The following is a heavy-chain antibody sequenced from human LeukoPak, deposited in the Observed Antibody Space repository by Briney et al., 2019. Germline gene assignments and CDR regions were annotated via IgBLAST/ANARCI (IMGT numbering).Heavy chain of an antibody. Sequence: GGSLRLSCAASGFTFSTYSMNWVRQAPGKGLEWVSHITSSSSAIYYADSVKGRFSISRDNAKNSLYLQMNSLRAEDTAVYYCARHLYSSSPDWGQGTLVTVSS. CDR1: GFTFSTYS. CDR2: ITSSSSAI. J-gene: IGHJ4*02. V-gene: IGHV3-48*01. CDR3: ARHLYSSSPD. D-gene: IGHD6-6*01.